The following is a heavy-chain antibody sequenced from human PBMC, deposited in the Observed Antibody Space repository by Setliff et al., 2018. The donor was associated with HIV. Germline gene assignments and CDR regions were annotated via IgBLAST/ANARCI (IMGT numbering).Heavy chain of an antibody. D-gene: IGHD6-19*01. CDR3: ARDPGSSSFDY. J-gene: IGHJ4*02. CDR1: GFTFSSYV. Sequence: GGSLRLSCGASGFTFSSYVMSWVRQAPGKGLEFVANIKEDGSVTNYVDSVKGRFTISRDNAKNLVFLQMSSLRAEDTAAYYCARDPGSSSFDYWGQGTPVTVSS. V-gene: IGHV3-7*03. CDR2: IKEDGSVT.